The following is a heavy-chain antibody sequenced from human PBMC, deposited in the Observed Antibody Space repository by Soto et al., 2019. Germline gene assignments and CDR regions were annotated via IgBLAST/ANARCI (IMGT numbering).Heavy chain of an antibody. CDR3: AKENGYSSSWFEFDY. D-gene: IGHD6-13*01. J-gene: IGHJ4*02. Sequence: GGSLRLSFASSGFTFSDHYMDWVRQATGKGLEWVSAISGSGGSTYYADSVKGRFTISRDNSKNTLYLQMNSLRAEDTAVYYCAKENGYSSSWFEFDYWGQGTLVTVSS. CDR1: GFTFSDHY. V-gene: IGHV3-23*01. CDR2: ISGSGGST.